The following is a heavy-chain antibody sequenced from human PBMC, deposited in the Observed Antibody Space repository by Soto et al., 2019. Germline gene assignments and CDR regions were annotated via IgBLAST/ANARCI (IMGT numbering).Heavy chain of an antibody. CDR1: GFTFSSYG. CDR3: AKDFEYSSSSHYYYGMDV. D-gene: IGHD6-6*01. J-gene: IGHJ6*02. CDR2: ISYDGSNK. V-gene: IGHV3-30*18. Sequence: GGSLRLSCAASGFTFSSYGMHWVRQAPGKGLEWVAVISYDGSNKYYADSVKGRFTTSRDNSKNTLYLQMNSLRAEDTAVYYCAKDFEYSSSSHYYYGMDVWGQGTTVTVSS.